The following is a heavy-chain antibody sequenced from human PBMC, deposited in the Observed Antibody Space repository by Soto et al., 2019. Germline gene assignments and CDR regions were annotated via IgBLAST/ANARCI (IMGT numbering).Heavy chain of an antibody. D-gene: IGHD2-2*01. J-gene: IGHJ6*02. CDR3: AKGPAAINYYYGMDV. CDR2: ISYDGSNK. V-gene: IGHV3-30*18. Sequence: PGGSLRLSCAASGFTFSSYGMHWVRQAPGKGLEWVAVISYDGSNKYYADSVKGRFTISRDNSKNTLYLQMNSLRAEDTAVYYCAKGPAAINYYYGMDVWGQGTTVTVSS. CDR1: GFTFSSYG.